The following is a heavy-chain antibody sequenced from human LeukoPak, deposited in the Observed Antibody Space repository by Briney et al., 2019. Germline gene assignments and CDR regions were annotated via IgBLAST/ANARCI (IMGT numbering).Heavy chain of an antibody. V-gene: IGHV3-11*04. CDR2: ITSTGSTT. CDR3: ARDLRKHFDY. Sequence: GGSLRLSCAASGFSLRDYYMTWIRQVPGKGLEWISYITSTGSTTYYADSLKGRLTISRDNSKNTLYLQMNSLRAEDTAVYYCARDLRKHFDYWGQGTLVTVSS. CDR1: GFSLRDYY. J-gene: IGHJ4*02.